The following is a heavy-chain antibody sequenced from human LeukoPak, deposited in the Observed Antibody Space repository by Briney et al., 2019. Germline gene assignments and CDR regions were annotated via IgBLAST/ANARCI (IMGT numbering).Heavy chain of an antibody. CDR2: IYTSGST. CDR1: GGSISSSNW. CDR3: ARNRVVGAPNFDY. V-gene: IGHV4-61*02. J-gene: IGHJ4*02. Sequence: SETLSLTCAVSGGSISSSNWWSWVRQPAGKGLEWIGRIYTSGSTNYNPSLKSRDTISVDTSKNQFSLKLSSVTAADTAVYYCARNRVVGAPNFDYWGQGTLVTVFS. D-gene: IGHD1-26*01.